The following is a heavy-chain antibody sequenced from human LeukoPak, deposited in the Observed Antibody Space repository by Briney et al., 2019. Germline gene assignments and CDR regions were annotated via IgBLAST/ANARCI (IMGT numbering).Heavy chain of an antibody. J-gene: IGHJ6*03. V-gene: IGHV3-23*01. CDR2: ISGSGGTT. Sequence: GGSLRLSCAASGFTFSSYAMSWVRQAPGKGLEWVSAISGSGGTTNYADSVKGRFTIPRDTSKNTVYLQMNSLRADDTALYTCYRAPGIPGTTIYYYSMEVWGKGTTVTVSS. CDR1: GFTFSSYA. CDR3: YRAPGIPGTTIYYYSMEV. D-gene: IGHD1-14*01.